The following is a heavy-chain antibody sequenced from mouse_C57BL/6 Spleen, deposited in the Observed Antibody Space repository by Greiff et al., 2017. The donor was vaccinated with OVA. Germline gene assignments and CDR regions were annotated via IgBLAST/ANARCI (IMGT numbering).Heavy chain of an antibody. V-gene: IGHV7-3*01. CDR2: IRNKANGYTT. CDR3: ASYEGYSAMDY. CDR1: GFTFTDYY. Sequence: EVKLMESGGGLVQPGGSLSLSCAASGFTFTDYYMSWVRQPPGKALEWLGFIRNKANGYTTEYSASVKGRFTISRDNSQSILYLQMNALRAEDRATYYYASYEGYSAMDYWGQGTSVTVSS. J-gene: IGHJ4*01.